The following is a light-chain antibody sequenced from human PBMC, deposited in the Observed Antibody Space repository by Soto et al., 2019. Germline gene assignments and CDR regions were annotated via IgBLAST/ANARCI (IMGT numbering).Light chain of an antibody. J-gene: IGKJ5*01. CDR1: QSVSSN. V-gene: IGKV3-15*01. CDR3: QQYKNWPRIT. CDR2: GAS. Sequence: EIVMTQSPATLSVSPGERATLSCRASQSVSSNLAWYQQKPGQAPRLLIYGASTRATGIPARFSGSGSGTEFTLTISSLQSEDFAVYYCQQYKNWPRITFGQGTRLEI.